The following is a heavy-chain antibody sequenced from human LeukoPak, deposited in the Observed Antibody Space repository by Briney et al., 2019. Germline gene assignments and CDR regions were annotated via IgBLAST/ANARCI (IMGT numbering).Heavy chain of an antibody. Sequence: GGSLRLSCAASGFTFSSYWMSWVRQAPGKGLEWVANIKQDGSEKYYVDSVKGRFTISRDNAKNSLYLRMNSLRAEDTAVYYCARVSKPLPDSGAWRLWLVQGNDAFDIWGQGTMVTVSS. J-gene: IGHJ3*02. CDR2: IKQDGSEK. D-gene: IGHD6-19*01. CDR1: GFTFSSYW. V-gene: IGHV3-7*03. CDR3: ARVSKPLPDSGAWRLWLVQGNDAFDI.